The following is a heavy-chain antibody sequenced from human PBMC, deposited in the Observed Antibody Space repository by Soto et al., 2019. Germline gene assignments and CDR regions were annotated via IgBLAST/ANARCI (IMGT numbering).Heavy chain of an antibody. J-gene: IGHJ4*02. V-gene: IGHV3-23*01. CDR1: GFTFSSYA. CDR2: ISGSGGST. Sequence: PWGSLRLSCAASGFTFSSYAMSWVRQAPGKGLEWVSAISGSGGSTYYADSVKGRFTISRDNSKNTLYLQMNSLRAEDTAVYYCAKDSNTAFTIFGVVSYFDYWGQGTLVTVSS. D-gene: IGHD3-3*01. CDR3: AKDSNTAFTIFGVVSYFDY.